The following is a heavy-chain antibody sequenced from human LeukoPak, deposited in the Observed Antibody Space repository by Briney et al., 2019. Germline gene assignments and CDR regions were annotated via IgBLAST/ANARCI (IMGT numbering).Heavy chain of an antibody. CDR3: AKVPVYSSSWYGRYYYYYYMDV. J-gene: IGHJ6*03. Sequence: GGSLRLSCAASGFTFSSYGMSWVRQAPGKGLEWVSAISGSGGSTYYADSVKGRFTISRDNSKNTLYLQMNSLRAEDTAVYYCAKVPVYSSSWYGRYYYYYYMDVWGKGTTVTISS. CDR1: GFTFSSYG. D-gene: IGHD6-13*01. CDR2: ISGSGGST. V-gene: IGHV3-23*01.